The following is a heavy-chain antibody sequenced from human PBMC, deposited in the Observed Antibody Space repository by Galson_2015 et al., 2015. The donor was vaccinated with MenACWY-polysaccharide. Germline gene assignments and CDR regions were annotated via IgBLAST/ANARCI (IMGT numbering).Heavy chain of an antibody. CDR1: GFTVNSNY. CDR3: ARGKSWGSYRFFDY. CDR2: LYNLGGT. V-gene: IGHV3-66*02. J-gene: IGHJ4*02. Sequence: SLRLSCAASGFTVNSNYMNWVRQAPGKGLEWVSVLYNLGGTYYADSVKGRFTISRDNSKNTLYLQMNSLRSEDTAVYFCARGKSWGSYRFFDYWGQGTPVTVSS. D-gene: IGHD3-16*02.